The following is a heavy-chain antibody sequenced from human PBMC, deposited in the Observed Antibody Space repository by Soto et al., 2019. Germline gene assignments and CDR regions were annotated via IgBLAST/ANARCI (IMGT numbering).Heavy chain of an antibody. CDR2: ISSSSSTI. Sequence: RLSCAASGFTFSSYSMNWVRQAPGKGLEWVSYISSSSSTIYYADSVKGRFTISRDNAKNSLYLQMNSLRAEDTAVYYCARDWPSDVVVIDYWGQGTLVTVSS. CDR1: GFTFSSYS. V-gene: IGHV3-48*01. D-gene: IGHD2-21*01. J-gene: IGHJ4*02. CDR3: ARDWPSDVVVIDY.